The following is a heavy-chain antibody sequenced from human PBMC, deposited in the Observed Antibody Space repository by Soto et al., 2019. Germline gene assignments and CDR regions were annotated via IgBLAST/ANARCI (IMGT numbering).Heavy chain of an antibody. V-gene: IGHV1-69*01. D-gene: IGHD6-13*01. CDR3: ARGVAAAGRGGGYYYYGMDV. J-gene: IGHJ6*02. CDR2: IIPIFGTA. CDR1: GGTFSSYA. Sequence: QVQLVQSGAEVKKPGSSVKVSCKASGGTFSSYAISWVRQAPGQGLEWMGGIIPIFGTANYAQKFQGRVTITADESTSTAYMGLSSLGSEDTAVYYCARGVAAAGRGGGYYYYGMDVWGQGTTVTVSS.